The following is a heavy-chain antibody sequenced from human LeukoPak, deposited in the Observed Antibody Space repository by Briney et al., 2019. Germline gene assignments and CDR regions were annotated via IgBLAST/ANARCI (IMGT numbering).Heavy chain of an antibody. CDR2: IWYDGSNK. CDR1: GFTFSSYG. V-gene: IGHV3-33*01. J-gene: IGHJ3*02. D-gene: IGHD4-11*01. Sequence: PGRSLRLSCAASGFTFSSYGMHWVRQAPGKGLEWVAVIWYDGSNKYYADSVKGRFTISRDNSKNTLYLRMNSLRAEDTAVYYCATVTRSWQAFDIWGQGTMVTVSS. CDR3: ATVTRSWQAFDI.